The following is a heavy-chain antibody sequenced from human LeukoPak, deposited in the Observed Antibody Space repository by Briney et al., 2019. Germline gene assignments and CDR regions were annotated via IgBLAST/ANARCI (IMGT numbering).Heavy chain of an antibody. CDR2: IYSGGST. Sequence: GGSLRLSCAASGFTASSNYMSWVRQAPGKGLEWVSVIYSGGSTYYADSVKGRFTLSRDNSKNTLYLQMNSLRAEDTAVYYCARATTPYDSSGYYLDYWGQGTLVTVSS. D-gene: IGHD3-22*01. V-gene: IGHV3-66*01. CDR1: GFTASSNY. J-gene: IGHJ4*02. CDR3: ARATTPYDSSGYYLDY.